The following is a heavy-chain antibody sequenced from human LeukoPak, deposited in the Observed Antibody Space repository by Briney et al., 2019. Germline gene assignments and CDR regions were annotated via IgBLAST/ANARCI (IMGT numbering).Heavy chain of an antibody. J-gene: IGHJ6*02. CDR2: INHSGST. D-gene: IGHD3-22*01. CDR3: ARGGSYYDSSGYSYYGMDV. V-gene: IGHV4-34*01. CDR1: GGSFSGYY. Sequence: SETLSLTCAVYGGSFSGYYWSWIRQPPGKGLEWIGEINHSGSTNYNPSLESRVTISVDTSKNQFSLKLSSVTTADTAVYYCARGGSYYDSSGYSYYGMDVWGQGTTVTVSS.